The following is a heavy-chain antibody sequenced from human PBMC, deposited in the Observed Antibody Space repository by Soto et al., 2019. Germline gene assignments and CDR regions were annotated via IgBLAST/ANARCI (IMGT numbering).Heavy chain of an antibody. Sequence: SETLSLTCTVSCGSISSYYWSWIRQPPGKGLEWIGYIYYSGSTNYNPSLKSRVTISVDTSKNQFSLKLSSVTAADTAVYYCARGSIAARPAYAFDIWGQGTMVTVSS. CDR2: IYYSGST. CDR1: CGSISSYY. V-gene: IGHV4-59*01. J-gene: IGHJ3*02. D-gene: IGHD6-6*01. CDR3: ARGSIAARPAYAFDI.